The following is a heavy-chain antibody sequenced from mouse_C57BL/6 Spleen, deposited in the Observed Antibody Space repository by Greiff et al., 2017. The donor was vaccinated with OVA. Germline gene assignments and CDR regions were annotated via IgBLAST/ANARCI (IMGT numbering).Heavy chain of an antibody. Sequence: QVQLQQSGAELVRPGTSVKVSCKASGYAFTNYLIEWVKQRPGQGLEWIGVINPGSGGTNYNEKFKGKATLTADKSSSTAYMQLSSLTSEDSAVYFCARWGVTTFYFDGWGKGTTLTVSS. CDR2: INPGSGGT. J-gene: IGHJ2*01. CDR1: GYAFTNYL. V-gene: IGHV1-54*01. D-gene: IGHD2-2*01. CDR3: ARWGVTTFYFDG.